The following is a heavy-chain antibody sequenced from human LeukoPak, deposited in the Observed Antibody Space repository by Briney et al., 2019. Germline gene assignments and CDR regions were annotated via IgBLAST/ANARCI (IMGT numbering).Heavy chain of an antibody. CDR3: TRDRYDILTGYSFDY. CDR2: IRSKAYGGTT. Sequence: GGSLRLSCTASGFTFGDHAMSWVRQAPRKGPEWVGFIRSKAYGGTTEYAASVKGRCTISRDDSKSIAYLQMNSLKTEDTAVYYCTRDRYDILTGYSFDYWGQGTLVTVSS. D-gene: IGHD3-9*01. J-gene: IGHJ4*02. CDR1: GFTFGDHA. V-gene: IGHV3-49*04.